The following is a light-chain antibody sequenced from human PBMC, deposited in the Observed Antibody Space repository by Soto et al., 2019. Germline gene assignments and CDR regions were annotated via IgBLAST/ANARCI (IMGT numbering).Light chain of an antibody. CDR2: DAS. V-gene: IGKV1-5*01. J-gene: IGKJ2*01. CDR1: QSISSW. CDR3: QQYNSYLYT. Sequence: DIQMTQSSSTLSASVGDRVTITCRASQSISSWLAWYQQKPGKAPKLLIYDASSLESGVPSRFSGSGSGTEFTLTISSLQPDDFATYYCQQYNSYLYTFGQGTKVDIK.